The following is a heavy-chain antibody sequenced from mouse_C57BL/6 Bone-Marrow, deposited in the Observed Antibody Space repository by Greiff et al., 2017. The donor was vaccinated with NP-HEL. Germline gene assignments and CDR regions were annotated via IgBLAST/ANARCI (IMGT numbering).Heavy chain of an antibody. Sequence: VHVKQSGTVLARPGASVKMSCKTSGYTFTSYWMHWVKQRPGQGLEWIGAIYPGNSDTSYNQKFKGKAKLTAVTSASTAYMELSSLTNEDSAVYYCTRCDYDERNYFDYWGQGTTLTVSS. D-gene: IGHD2-4*01. V-gene: IGHV1-5*01. CDR2: IYPGNSDT. CDR1: GYTFTSYW. J-gene: IGHJ2*01. CDR3: TRCDYDERNYFDY.